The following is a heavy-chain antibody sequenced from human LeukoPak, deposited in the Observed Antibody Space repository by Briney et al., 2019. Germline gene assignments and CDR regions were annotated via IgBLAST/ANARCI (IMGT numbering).Heavy chain of an antibody. J-gene: IGHJ4*02. D-gene: IGHD2-15*01. CDR1: GFTFSSYS. CDR3: ARDGDCGGGRCYSRFDY. CDR2: ISSRSSYI. Sequence: KTGGSLRLSCAASGFTFSSYSMNWVRQAPGKGLEWVSSISSRSSYIYYADSVKGRFTISRDNAKNSLYLQMNSLRAEDTAVYYCARDGDCGGGRCYSRFDYWGQGTLVTVSS. V-gene: IGHV3-21*01.